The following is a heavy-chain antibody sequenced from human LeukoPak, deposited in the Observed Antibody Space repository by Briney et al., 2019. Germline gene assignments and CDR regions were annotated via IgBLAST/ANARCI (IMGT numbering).Heavy chain of an antibody. Sequence: PGGSLRLSCAASGFTVSSNYMSWVRQAPGKGLEWVSVIYSGGSTYYADSVKGRFTISRDNSKNTLYLQMNSLRAEDTAVYYCASGSRRYYYYYYMDVWGKGTTVTVSS. J-gene: IGHJ6*03. D-gene: IGHD1-26*01. CDR1: GFTVSSNY. V-gene: IGHV3-53*01. CDR3: ASGSRRYYYYYYMDV. CDR2: IYSGGST.